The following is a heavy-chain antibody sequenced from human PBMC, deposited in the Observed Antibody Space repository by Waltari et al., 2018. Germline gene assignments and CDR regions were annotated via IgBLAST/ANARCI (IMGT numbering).Heavy chain of an antibody. J-gene: IGHJ6*03. Sequence: QVQLQQWGAGLLKPSETLSLTCAVQGGSFIGYYWGWIRQSSGKGLEWIGEIDHSGNTNYNPSLKRRVTISQDTSRIHFFLKRNSVTAADTAVYYCARQPRIIVTPYYYYMDVWGKGTTVTVSS. V-gene: IGHV4-34*01. CDR1: GGSFIGYY. D-gene: IGHD3-22*01. CDR3: ARQPRIIVTPYYYYMDV. CDR2: IDHSGNT.